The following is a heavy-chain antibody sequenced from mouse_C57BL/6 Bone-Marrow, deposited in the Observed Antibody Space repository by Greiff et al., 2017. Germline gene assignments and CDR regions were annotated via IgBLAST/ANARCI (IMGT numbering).Heavy chain of an antibody. CDR3: ARMGLAYYYAMDY. D-gene: IGHD2-4*01. J-gene: IGHJ4*01. CDR2: IKPNYGTT. V-gene: IGHV1-39*01. Sequence: VQLQQSGPELVKPGASVKISCKASGYSFTDYNMNWVKKSNGKSLEWIGVIKPNYGTTSYNQKFKGKATLTVDQSSNTAYMQLNSLTSEDSAVYYCARMGLAYYYAMDYWGQGTSVTVSS. CDR1: GYSFTDYN.